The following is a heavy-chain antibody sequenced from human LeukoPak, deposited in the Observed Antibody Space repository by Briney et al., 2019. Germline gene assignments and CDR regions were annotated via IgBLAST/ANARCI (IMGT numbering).Heavy chain of an antibody. CDR3: ARAQGADF. J-gene: IGHJ4*02. D-gene: IGHD3-16*01. Sequence: GGSLRLSWAASGFIFSSYTMNWVRQAPGKGLEWVSSISGSSSYIYYADSVKGRFTISRDNAKNSLYLQMNSLRAEDTAVYYCARAQGADFWGQGTLVTVSS. CDR1: GFIFSSYT. V-gene: IGHV3-21*01. CDR2: ISGSSSYI.